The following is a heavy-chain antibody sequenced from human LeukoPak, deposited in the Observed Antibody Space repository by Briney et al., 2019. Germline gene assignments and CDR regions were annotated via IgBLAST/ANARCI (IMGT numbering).Heavy chain of an antibody. D-gene: IGHD5-12*01. CDR1: GYTFTVHF. CDR2: SNHNRGGT. CDR3: AREYSRYSGTYYDY. V-gene: IGHV1-2*02. Sequence: ASVKVSYTASGYTFTVHFIHGVRQAPGQGGEGMGWSNHNRGGTNYAQKLQGRVTMTRDTSISTAYMELSRVRSDDAAVYYCAREYSRYSGTYYDYWGQGTLVTVSS. J-gene: IGHJ4*02.